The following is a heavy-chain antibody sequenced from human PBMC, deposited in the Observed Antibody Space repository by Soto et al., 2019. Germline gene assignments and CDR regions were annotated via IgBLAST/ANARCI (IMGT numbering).Heavy chain of an antibody. V-gene: IGHV4-59*08. CDR3: AGGGSIVVATRRLMDV. CDR2: INYNGNT. D-gene: IGHD3-22*01. J-gene: IGHJ6*03. Sequence: QVQLQESGPGLVKPSETLSLTCTVSGASISSHYWSWIRQAPGKGLEWIANINYNGNTNYNPSLKGPVTRSVDTSKNQCSLTVISVTAADTAVYDCAGGGSIVVATRRLMDVWGRGTTVTVSS. CDR1: GASISSHY.